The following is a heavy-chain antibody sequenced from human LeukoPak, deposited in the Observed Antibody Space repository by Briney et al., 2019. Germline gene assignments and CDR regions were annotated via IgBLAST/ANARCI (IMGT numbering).Heavy chain of an antibody. CDR3: ARLTRLSTSPDRYYLDY. D-gene: IGHD6-6*01. V-gene: IGHV4-4*09. J-gene: IGHJ4*02. Sequence: SETLSLTCTVSGDPISSYYWSWTRQPPGKGLEWIGYIYTSGGTNYIPSLKGRVTISIDTSKNQFSLKLSSVTAADSAVYYCARLTRLSTSPDRYYLDYWGRGTLVTVSS. CDR2: IYTSGGT. CDR1: GDPISSYY.